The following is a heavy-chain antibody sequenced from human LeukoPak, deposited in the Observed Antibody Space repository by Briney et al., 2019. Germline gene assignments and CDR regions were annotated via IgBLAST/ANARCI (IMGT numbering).Heavy chain of an antibody. CDR3: ARGDMTSAVNPNAFDV. D-gene: IGHD3-10*01. V-gene: IGHV3-53*01. CDR2: LYTAGNT. CDR1: GLSVKSNN. Sequence: PGGSLRLSCAASGLSVKSNNMHWVRQSPGKGPEWVCTLYTAGNTFCADSVTGRFSISRDNSEDSMYLLMNNLRADDTAVYYCARGDMTSAVNPNAFDVWGQGTMVSVSS. J-gene: IGHJ3*01.